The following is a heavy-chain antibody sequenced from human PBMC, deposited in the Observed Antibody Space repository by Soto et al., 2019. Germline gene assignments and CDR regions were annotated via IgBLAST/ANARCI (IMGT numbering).Heavy chain of an antibody. V-gene: IGHV4-34*01. CDR1: NGSLSGYS. CDR3: ATGGGFIEGRMVWFDP. J-gene: IGHJ5*02. D-gene: IGHD6-6*01. CDR2: INHYGTI. Sequence: SETLSLTFSVYNGSLSGYSWNWIRQPPGKGLEWIGEINHYGTINYNPSLRSQVTMSVDRSRNQFSLKLRSVTAADTAVYYCATGGGFIEGRMVWFDPWGQGAQVTVSS.